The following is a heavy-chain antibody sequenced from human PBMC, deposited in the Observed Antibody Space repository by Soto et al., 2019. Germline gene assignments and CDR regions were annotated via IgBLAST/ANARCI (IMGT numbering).Heavy chain of an antibody. D-gene: IGHD2-21*02. V-gene: IGHV3-30-3*01. Sequence: QVQLVESGGGVVQPGRSLRLSCAASGFTFSTYFMQWVRQAPGKGLEWVALISYDGINKYYADSVRGRFTISRDNSKNTLYLEMNSLRGEDTAVYYCARGARDCGGDCLDYWGHGTLTTVSS. J-gene: IGHJ4*01. CDR2: ISYDGINK. CDR3: ARGARDCGGDCLDY. CDR1: GFTFSTYF.